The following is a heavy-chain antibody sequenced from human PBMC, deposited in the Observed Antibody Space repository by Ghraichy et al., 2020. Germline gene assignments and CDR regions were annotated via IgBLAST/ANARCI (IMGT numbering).Heavy chain of an antibody. CDR2: IDPNSGRA. V-gene: IGHV1-2*02. Sequence: ASVKVSCEASGYVFTAYFISWVRQAPGQGLEWMGWIDPNSGRAESAQKFQGRITMTTDTSSNTVYMELTTLTSDDTATYYCARDPPALFKPTEGSHYWGPGTLVTVSS. J-gene: IGHJ4*02. CDR1: GYVFTAYF. CDR3: ARDPPALFKPTEGSHY. D-gene: IGHD2-15*01.